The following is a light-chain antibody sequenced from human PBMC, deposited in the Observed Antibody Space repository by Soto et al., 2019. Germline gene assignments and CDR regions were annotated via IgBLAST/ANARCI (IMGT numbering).Light chain of an antibody. CDR1: QSVSSN. V-gene: IGKV3-15*01. CDR3: HQYNSWPPHT. CDR2: GAS. Sequence: EIVMTQSPATLSVSPGERATLSCRASQSVSSNLAWYQQKPGQAPSLLIYGASTRATGVPARFSGSGSGTEFTLSISSLQSEDSAVYYCHQYNSWPPHTFGQGTRLEIK. J-gene: IGKJ5*01.